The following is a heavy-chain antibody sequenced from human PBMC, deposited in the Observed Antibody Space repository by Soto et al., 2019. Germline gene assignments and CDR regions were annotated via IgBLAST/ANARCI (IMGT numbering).Heavy chain of an antibody. V-gene: IGHV1-8*01. J-gene: IGHJ4*02. Sequence: ASVKVSCKASGYTFTSYDINWVRQATGQGLEWMGWMNPNSGNTGYAQKIQGRVTMTRNTSISTAYMEQSSLRYEDTALYYCARAPRYCSSTSCSYYFDYWGQGTLVTVSS. CDR3: ARAPRYCSSTSCSYYFDY. CDR1: GYTFTSYD. CDR2: MNPNSGNT. D-gene: IGHD2-2*01.